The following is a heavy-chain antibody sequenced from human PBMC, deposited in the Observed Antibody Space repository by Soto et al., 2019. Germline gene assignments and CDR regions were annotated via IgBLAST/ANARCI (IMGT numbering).Heavy chain of an antibody. J-gene: IGHJ3*02. CDR1: GGSISSGGYY. CDR3: ARSSDTMIVGAFDI. CDR2: IYYSGST. Sequence: SETLSLTCTVSGGSISSGGYYWSWIRQHPGKGLEWIGYIYYSGSTYYNPSLKSRVTISVDTSKNQFSLKLSSVTAADTAVYYCARSSDTMIVGAFDIWGQGTMVTVSS. V-gene: IGHV4-31*03. D-gene: IGHD3-22*01.